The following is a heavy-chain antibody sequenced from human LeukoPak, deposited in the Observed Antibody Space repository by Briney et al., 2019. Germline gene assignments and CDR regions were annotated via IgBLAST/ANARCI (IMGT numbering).Heavy chain of an antibody. Sequence: PGGSLRLSCAASGFTFSDYYMSWIRQAPGKGLEWVSYISSGGSTIYYADSVKGRFTISRDNAKNSLYLQMNSLRAEDTAVYYCAREKEATEGYFDYWGQGTLVTVSS. CDR1: GFTFSDYY. D-gene: IGHD5-12*01. CDR2: ISSGGSTI. J-gene: IGHJ4*02. CDR3: AREKEATEGYFDY. V-gene: IGHV3-11*01.